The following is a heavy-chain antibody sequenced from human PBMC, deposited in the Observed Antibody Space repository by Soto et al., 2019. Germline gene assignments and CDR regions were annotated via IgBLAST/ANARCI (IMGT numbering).Heavy chain of an antibody. CDR1: GFTVSTKY. D-gene: IGHD3-16*01. Sequence: PGWSLRLSCAASGFTVSTKYMSWVRQAPGKGLEWVSFIYSGGSTFYADSVRGRSTISRDNSKNTVNLQMNSLRAEDTAVYYCARDPWAADYWGQGTLLTVSS. CDR2: IYSGGST. CDR3: ARDPWAADY. J-gene: IGHJ4*02. V-gene: IGHV3-66*01.